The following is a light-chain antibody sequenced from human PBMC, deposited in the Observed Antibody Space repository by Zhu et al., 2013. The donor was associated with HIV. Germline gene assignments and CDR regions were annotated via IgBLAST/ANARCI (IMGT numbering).Light chain of an antibody. CDR3: QQLNSYPFT. J-gene: IGKJ4*01. Sequence: DIQLTQSPSFLSASVGDRVTITCRASQGISSSFAWYQQKAGKAPKLLIYAASTLQSGVPSRFSGSGSGTEFTLTISSLQPEDFATYYCQQLNSYPFTFGGGTKVEIK. CDR1: QGISSS. V-gene: IGKV1-9*01. CDR2: AAS.